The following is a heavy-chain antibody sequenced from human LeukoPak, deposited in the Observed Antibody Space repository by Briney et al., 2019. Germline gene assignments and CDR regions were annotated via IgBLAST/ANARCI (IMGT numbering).Heavy chain of an antibody. CDR3: ARQRHFPNWFDP. Sequence: ASVKVSCKASGYTFTGYYMHWVRQAPGQGLEWRGGINPNSGGTNYAQKFQGRGTMTMYTSIITAYMELSRLRTDDTAVFYCARQRHFPNWFDPWGQGTLVTVSS. J-gene: IGHJ5*02. CDR2: INPNSGGT. D-gene: IGHD6-25*01. V-gene: IGHV1-2*02. CDR1: GYTFTGYY.